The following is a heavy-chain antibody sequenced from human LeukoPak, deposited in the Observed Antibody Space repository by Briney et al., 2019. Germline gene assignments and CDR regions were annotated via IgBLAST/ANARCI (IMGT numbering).Heavy chain of an antibody. D-gene: IGHD2-2*02. Sequence: PSETLSLTCTVSGGSISSSSYYWGWIRQPPGKGLKWIGSIYYSGSTYYNPSLKSRVTISVDTSKNQFSLKLSSVTAADTAVYYCARGIPFFDYWGQGTLVTVSS. V-gene: IGHV4-39*07. CDR2: IYYSGST. CDR3: ARGIPFFDY. CDR1: GGSISSSSYY. J-gene: IGHJ4*02.